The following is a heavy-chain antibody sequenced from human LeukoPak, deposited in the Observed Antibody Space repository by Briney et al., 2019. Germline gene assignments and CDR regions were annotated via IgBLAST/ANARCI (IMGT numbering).Heavy chain of an antibody. CDR2: IYPADSDI. CDR3: ARQEYCSGGSCYTWFDP. V-gene: IGHV5-51*01. J-gene: IGHJ5*02. D-gene: IGHD2-15*01. Sequence: GESLKISCKGSGYSINNYWIGWVRQMPGKGLEWMGIIYPADSDIRYSPSFQGQVTISADKSISTAYLQWSSLKASDTAMYYCARQEYCSGGSCYTWFDPWGQGTLVSVSS. CDR1: GYSINNYW.